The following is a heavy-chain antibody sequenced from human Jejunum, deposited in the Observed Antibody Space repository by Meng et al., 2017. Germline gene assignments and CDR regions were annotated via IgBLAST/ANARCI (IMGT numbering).Heavy chain of an antibody. CDR3: AKGWGRYCRGISCYRSYFDY. Sequence: GESLKISCAASGFSFSDYGMHWVRQAPGKGLEWLTFIQFDGNKKYYVDSVKGRFTISRDNSKNTVSLQMNSLRAEDTAVYYCAKGWGRYCRGISCYRSYFDYWGQRTLVTVSS. CDR1: GFSFSDYG. J-gene: IGHJ4*02. V-gene: IGHV3-30*02. CDR2: IQFDGNKK. D-gene: IGHD2-2*01.